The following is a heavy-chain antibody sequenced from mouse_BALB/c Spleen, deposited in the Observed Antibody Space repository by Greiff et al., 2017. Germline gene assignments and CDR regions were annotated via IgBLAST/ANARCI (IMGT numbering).Heavy chain of an antibody. CDR2: ISSGGSYT. CDR1: GFTFSSYA. V-gene: IGHV5-9-4*01. CDR3: ARLSITTAYYFDY. J-gene: IGHJ2*01. Sequence: EVKLVESGGGLVKPGGSLKLSCAASGFTFSSYAMSWVRQSPEKRLEWVAEISSGGSYTYYPDTVTGRFTISRDNAKNTLYLEMSSLRSEDTAMYYCARLSITTAYYFDYWGQGTTLTVSS. D-gene: IGHD1-1*01.